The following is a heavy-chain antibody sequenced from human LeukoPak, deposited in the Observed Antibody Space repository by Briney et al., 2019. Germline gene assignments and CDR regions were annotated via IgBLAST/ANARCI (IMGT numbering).Heavy chain of an antibody. Sequence: TGGSLRLSCAASGFTFSSYAMHWVRQAPGKGLEWVAVISFDGGNKYYADSVKDRFTISRDNSKNTLDLQVNSLRAEDTAVYYCARDNFDWLLSYYHYTMDVWGQGTTVTVSS. D-gene: IGHD3-9*01. CDR1: GFTFSSYA. J-gene: IGHJ6*02. CDR3: ARDNFDWLLSYYHYTMDV. CDR2: ISFDGGNK. V-gene: IGHV3-30-3*01.